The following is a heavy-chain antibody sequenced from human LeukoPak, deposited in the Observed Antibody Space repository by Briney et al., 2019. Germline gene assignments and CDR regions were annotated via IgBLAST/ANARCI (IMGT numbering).Heavy chain of an antibody. J-gene: IGHJ5*02. V-gene: IGHV1-2*02. D-gene: IGHD3-22*01. CDR3: ARGTMIVVAYNWFDP. Sequence: ASVKVSCKASGYTFTGCYMHWVRQAPGQGLEWMGWINPNSGGTNYAQKFQGRVTMTRDTSISTAYMELSRLRSDDTAAYYCARGTMIVVAYNWFDPWGQGTLVTVSS. CDR1: GYTFTGCY. CDR2: INPNSGGT.